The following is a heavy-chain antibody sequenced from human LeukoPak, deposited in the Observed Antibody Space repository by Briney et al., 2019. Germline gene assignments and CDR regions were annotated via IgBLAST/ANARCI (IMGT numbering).Heavy chain of an antibody. CDR1: GFTFSRYS. CDR2: VGGISSTI. J-gene: IGHJ3*02. V-gene: IGHV3-48*02. Sequence: GGSLRLSCAASGFTFSRYSMNWVRQAPGKGLVWVSYVGGISSTITYADSVKGRFTISRDNAKDSLYLQMNSLRDEDTAVYYCARDDAYAFDIWGQGTVVKVSS. CDR3: ARDDAYAFDI.